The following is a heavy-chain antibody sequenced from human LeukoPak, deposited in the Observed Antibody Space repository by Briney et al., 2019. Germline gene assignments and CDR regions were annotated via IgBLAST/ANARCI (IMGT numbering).Heavy chain of an antibody. CDR3: VSHNHILIAVARASYYFDY. D-gene: IGHD6-19*01. J-gene: IGHJ4*02. Sequence: PSETLSLTCTVSGGSISSSSYYWGWIRQPPGKGLEWIGSIYYSGSTYYNPSLKSRVTISVDTSKNQFSLKLSSVTAADTAVYYCVSHNHILIAVARASYYFDYWGQGTLVTVSS. V-gene: IGHV4-39*01. CDR1: GGSISSSSYY. CDR2: IYYSGST.